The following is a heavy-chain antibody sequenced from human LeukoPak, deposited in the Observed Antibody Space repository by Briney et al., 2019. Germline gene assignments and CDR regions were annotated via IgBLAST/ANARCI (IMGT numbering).Heavy chain of an antibody. CDR1: GFDFSSNW. CDR3: ARESAEYSSGWYYY. CDR2: IKGDGIST. V-gene: IGHV3-74*01. D-gene: IGHD6-19*01. Sequence: GGSLRLSCAASGFDFSSNWMHWVRHAPGQGLVWVSRIKGDGISTNYADSVKGRFTISRDIAKNTLYLQMNSLRAEDTAVYYCARESAEYSSGWYYYWGQGTLVTVSS. J-gene: IGHJ4*02.